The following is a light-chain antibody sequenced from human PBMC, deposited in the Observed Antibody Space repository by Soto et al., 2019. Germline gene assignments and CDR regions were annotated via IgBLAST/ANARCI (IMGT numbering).Light chain of an antibody. CDR3: QQYYSSPLT. V-gene: IGKV4-1*01. CDR2: WAS. Sequence: DIVMTQSPDSLAVSLGERATINCKSSQSVLYSSNNKNYLSWYQQKPRQPPKMLISWASTRESGGPDRFSGSGSGTDFTLTISSLQAEDVAVYYCQQYYSSPLTFGGGTKVEIK. J-gene: IGKJ4*01. CDR1: QSVLYSSNNKNY.